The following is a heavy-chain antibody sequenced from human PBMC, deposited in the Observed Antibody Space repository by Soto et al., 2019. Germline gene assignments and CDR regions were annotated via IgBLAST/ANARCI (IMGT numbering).Heavy chain of an antibody. D-gene: IGHD2-15*01. CDR2: ISYDGSNK. CDR3: AKPVKTFSGGSINWFDP. J-gene: IGHJ5*02. Sequence: GGSLRLSCAASGFTFSSYGMHRVRQAPGKGLEWVAVISYDGSNKYYADSVKGRFTISRDNSKNTLYLQMNSLRAEDTAVYYCAKPVKTFSGGSINWFDPWGQGTLVTVSS. V-gene: IGHV3-30*18. CDR1: GFTFSSYG.